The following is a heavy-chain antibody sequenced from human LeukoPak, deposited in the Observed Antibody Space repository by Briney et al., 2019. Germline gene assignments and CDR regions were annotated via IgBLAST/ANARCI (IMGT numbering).Heavy chain of an antibody. J-gene: IGHJ6*02. V-gene: IGHV4-61*05. CDR2: IYYSRSS. CDR3: ARLGIAAAGRVYYYCSMDV. CDR1: GGSISSSSYH. Sequence: NPSETLSLTCTVSGGSISSSSYHWGWIRQPPGKGLEWIGYIYYSRSSKYNPSLKSRVTISVDTSKNQFSLKLSSVTDADTAVYYCARLGIAAAGRVYYYCSMDVWGQGTTVTVSS. D-gene: IGHD6-13*01.